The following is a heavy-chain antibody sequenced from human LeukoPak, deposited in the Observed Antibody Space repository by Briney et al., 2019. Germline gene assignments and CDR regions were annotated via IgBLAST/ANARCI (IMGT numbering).Heavy chain of an antibody. D-gene: IGHD6-6*01. CDR3: AAIAARPSEDAFDI. CDR1: GGSISSYY. J-gene: IGHJ3*02. V-gene: IGHV4-59*01. Sequence: SETLSLTCTVSGGSISSYYWSWIRQPPGKGLEWIGYIYYSGSTNYNPSLKSRVTISVDTSKNQFSLKLSSVTAADTAVYYCAAIAARPSEDAFDIWGQGTMVTVSS. CDR2: IYYSGST.